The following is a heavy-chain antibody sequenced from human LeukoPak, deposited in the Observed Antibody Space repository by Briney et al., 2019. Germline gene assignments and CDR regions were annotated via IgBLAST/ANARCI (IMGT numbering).Heavy chain of an antibody. V-gene: IGHV1-69*05. CDR2: IIPIFGTA. Sequence: GSSVKVSCKASGGTFSSYAISWVRQAPGQGLEWMGRIIPIFGTANYAQKFQGRVTITTDESTSTAYMELRSLRSDDTAVYYCARDGWELLSPHDYWGQGTLVTVSS. CDR3: ARDGWELLSPHDY. D-gene: IGHD1-26*01. CDR1: GGTFSSYA. J-gene: IGHJ4*02.